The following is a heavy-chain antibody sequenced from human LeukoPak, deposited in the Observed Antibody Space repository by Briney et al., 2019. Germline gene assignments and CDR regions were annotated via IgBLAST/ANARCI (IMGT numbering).Heavy chain of an antibody. Sequence: PGGSLRLSCAASGFTFSSYEMNWVRQAPGKGLEWVSYISSSGSTIYYADSVKGRFTISRDNAKNSLYLQMNGLRAEDTAVYYCARRLGYCSSTSCSKWGQGTLVTVSS. CDR3: ARRLGYCSSTSCSK. D-gene: IGHD2-2*01. J-gene: IGHJ4*02. V-gene: IGHV3-48*03. CDR1: GFTFSSYE. CDR2: ISSSGSTI.